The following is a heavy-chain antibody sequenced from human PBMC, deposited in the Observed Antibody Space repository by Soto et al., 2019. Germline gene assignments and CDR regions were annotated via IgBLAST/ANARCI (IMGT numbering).Heavy chain of an antibody. CDR1: GGSFSGYY. V-gene: IGHV4-34*01. CDR3: AVDILTGSYYFDY. J-gene: IGHJ4*02. D-gene: IGHD3-9*01. Sequence: PSETLSLTCAVYGGSFSGYYWSWIRQPPGKGLEWIGEINHSGSTNYNPSLKSRVTISVDTSKNQFSLKLSSVTAADTAVYYCAVDILTGSYYFDYWGQGTLVTVSS. CDR2: INHSGST.